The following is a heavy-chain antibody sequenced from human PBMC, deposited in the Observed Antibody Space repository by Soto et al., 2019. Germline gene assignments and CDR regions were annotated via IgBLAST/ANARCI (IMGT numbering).Heavy chain of an antibody. J-gene: IGHJ4*02. CDR2: ISYDGSNT. V-gene: IGHV3-30*18. D-gene: IGHD2-2*01. CDR1: GFTFSSSG. CDR3: AKDPLATCSSSPDFAY. Sequence: QVQLVESGGGVVQPGRSLRLSCAASGFTFSSSGMHWVRQAPGKGLEWVAVISYDGSNTFHADSVKGRFTISRDNSKNTLYLQMNSLRAEDTAVYDCAKDPLATCSSSPDFAYWGQGTLVTVSS.